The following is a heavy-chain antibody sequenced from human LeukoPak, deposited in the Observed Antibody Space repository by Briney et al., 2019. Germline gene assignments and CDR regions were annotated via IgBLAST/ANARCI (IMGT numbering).Heavy chain of an antibody. V-gene: IGHV4-59*01. CDR3: ARDRASAGGFDY. D-gene: IGHD2-15*01. Sequence: SETLSLTCSVSGGSISPYYWSWIRQPPGKGLEWIGYIYYSGTTNYNPSLQSRVTISVATSKNQFSLKLSSVTAADTALYYCARDRASAGGFDYWGQGTLSPSPQ. CDR1: GGSISPYY. CDR2: IYYSGTT. J-gene: IGHJ4*02.